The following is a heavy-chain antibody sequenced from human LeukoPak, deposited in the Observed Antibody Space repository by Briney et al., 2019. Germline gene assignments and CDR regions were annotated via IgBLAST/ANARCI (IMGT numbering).Heavy chain of an antibody. V-gene: IGHV1-18*01. Sequence: GASVKVSCKASGYTFTSYGISWVRQAPGQGLEWMGWISAYNGNTNYAQKLQGRVTMTTDTSTSTAYMELRYLRSDDTAVYYCATEFCSSSSCPLIPGYSYGYGGYWGQGTLVTVSS. CDR3: ATEFCSSSSCPLIPGYSYGYGGY. CDR2: ISAYNGNT. J-gene: IGHJ4*02. D-gene: IGHD2-2*01. CDR1: GYTFTSYG.